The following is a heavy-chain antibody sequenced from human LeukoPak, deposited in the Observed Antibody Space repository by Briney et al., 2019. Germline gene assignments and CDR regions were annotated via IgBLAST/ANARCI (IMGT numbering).Heavy chain of an antibody. V-gene: IGHV4-59*01. Sequence: KPSETLSLTCTVSGGSISSYYWSWIRQPPGKGLEWIGYIYYSGSTNYNPSLKSRVTISVDTSKNQFSLKLSTVTAADTAVYYCARKKGIAAAGAFFDPWGQGTLVTVSS. J-gene: IGHJ5*02. CDR1: GGSISSYY. CDR3: ARKKGIAAAGAFFDP. CDR2: IYYSGST. D-gene: IGHD6-13*01.